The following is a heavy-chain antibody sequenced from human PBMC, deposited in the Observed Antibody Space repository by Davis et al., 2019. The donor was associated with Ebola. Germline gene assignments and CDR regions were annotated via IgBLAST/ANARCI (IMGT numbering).Heavy chain of an antibody. J-gene: IGHJ6*02. V-gene: IGHV3-30*04. CDR1: GFTFSTYA. CDR3: ARDFGLEWSIYGLDV. CDR2: IPYDGSDK. D-gene: IGHD3-3*01. Sequence: PGGSLRLSCAASGFTFSTYAMHWVRQAPGKGLEWVAFIPYDGSDKYYADSVKGRFTISRDNSKNTLSLQMNSLRGEDTAVYYCARDFGLEWSIYGLDVWGQGTTVTVSS.